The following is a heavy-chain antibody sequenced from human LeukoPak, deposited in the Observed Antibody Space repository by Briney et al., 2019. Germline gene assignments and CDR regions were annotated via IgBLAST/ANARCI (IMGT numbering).Heavy chain of an antibody. Sequence: GGSLRLSCAASGFTFSTYGMHWFRQAPGKGLVWVSHIKSDGSSTSYADSVKGRFTISRDNAKNTLYLQMNSLRAEDTAVYYCARDRGYTQDYWGQGTLVTVSS. V-gene: IGHV3-74*01. J-gene: IGHJ4*02. CDR1: GFTFSTYG. CDR2: IKSDGSST. CDR3: ARDRGYTQDY. D-gene: IGHD5-12*01.